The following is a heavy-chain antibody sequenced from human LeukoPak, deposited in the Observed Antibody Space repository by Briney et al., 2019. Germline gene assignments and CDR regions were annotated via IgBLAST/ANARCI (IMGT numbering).Heavy chain of an antibody. Sequence: GGSLRLSRAASGFTFSSYWMHWVRQAPGKGLVWVSRINSDGSGTSYADSVKGRFTISRDNAKNTLYLQMNSLRAEDTAVYYCARARWLRPGDYWGQGTLVTVSS. CDR3: ARARWLRPGDY. CDR1: GFTFSSYW. J-gene: IGHJ4*02. CDR2: INSDGSGT. D-gene: IGHD5-12*01. V-gene: IGHV3-74*01.